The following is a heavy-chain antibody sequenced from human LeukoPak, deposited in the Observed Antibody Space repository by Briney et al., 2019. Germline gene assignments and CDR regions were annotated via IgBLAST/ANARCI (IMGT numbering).Heavy chain of an antibody. V-gene: IGHV4-34*01. CDR3: ASAAMATASFDY. Sequence: SETLSLTCAVYGGSFSGYYWSWIRQPPGKGLEWIGEINHSGSTNYNPSLKSRVTISVDTSKNQFSLKLSSVTAADTAVYYCASAAMATASFDYWGQGTLVTVSS. CDR1: GGSFSGYY. CDR2: INHSGST. J-gene: IGHJ4*02. D-gene: IGHD5-18*01.